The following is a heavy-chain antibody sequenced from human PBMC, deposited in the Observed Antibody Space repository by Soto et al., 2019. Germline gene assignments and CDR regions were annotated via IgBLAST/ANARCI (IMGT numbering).Heavy chain of an antibody. V-gene: IGHV3-30*18. J-gene: IGHJ6*02. CDR1: GFTFSSYG. CDR3: AKELERGYYCYGMDV. Sequence: QVQLVESGGGVVQPGRSLRLSCAASGFTFSSYGMHWVRQAPGKGLEWVAVISYDGSNKYYADSVKGRFTISRDNSKNPLYLQMNSLRAEDTAVYYCAKELERGYYCYGMDVWGQGTTVTVSS. D-gene: IGHD1-1*01. CDR2: ISYDGSNK.